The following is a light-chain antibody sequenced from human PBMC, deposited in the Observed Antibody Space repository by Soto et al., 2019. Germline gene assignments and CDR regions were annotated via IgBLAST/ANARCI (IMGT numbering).Light chain of an antibody. CDR1: TGTVTTGHA. Sequence: QAVVTQEPSLTVSPGGTVTLTCGSITGTVTTGHAPYWFQQKPGQAPRTLVYETTNRHSWTPARFSGSLLGGKAALTLSGAQPEDEAEYYCLLSYSGARVFGGGTKLTDL. J-gene: IGLJ2*01. CDR2: ETT. V-gene: IGLV7-46*01. CDR3: LLSYSGARV.